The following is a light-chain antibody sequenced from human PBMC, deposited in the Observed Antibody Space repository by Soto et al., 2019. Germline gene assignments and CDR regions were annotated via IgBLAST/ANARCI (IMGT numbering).Light chain of an antibody. CDR3: QQYGSSPVT. J-gene: IGKJ1*01. CDR1: QSVTGNF. Sequence: EVVLTQSPGTLSLSPGERVTLSCRASQSVTGNFFAWFQQKPGQAPRLLIYGASSRATGIPERFSGSGSGTDFTLTISRLDPEDFAVYHCQQYGSSPVTFGQGTKVEIK. V-gene: IGKV3-20*01. CDR2: GAS.